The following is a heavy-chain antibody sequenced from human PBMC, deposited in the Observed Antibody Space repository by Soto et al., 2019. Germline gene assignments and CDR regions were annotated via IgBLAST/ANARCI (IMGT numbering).Heavy chain of an antibody. CDR2: IIPIFGTA. D-gene: IGHD6-13*01. V-gene: IGHV1-69*01. Sequence: QVQLVQSGAEVKKPGSSVKVSCKASGGTFSSYAISWVRQAPGQGLEWMGAIIPIFGTANYAQKLQGRVTITADESTSTAYMELSSLRSEDTAVYYCESETGYSSSWYWYYGMDVRGQETTVTDS. CDR1: GGTFSSYA. J-gene: IGHJ6*02. CDR3: ESETGYSSSWYWYYGMDV.